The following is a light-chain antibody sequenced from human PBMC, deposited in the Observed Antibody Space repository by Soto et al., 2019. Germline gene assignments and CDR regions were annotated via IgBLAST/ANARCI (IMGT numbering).Light chain of an antibody. V-gene: IGKV1-5*03. CDR2: KAS. CDR1: QSISSW. Sequence: DIQMTQSPSTLSASVGDRVTITCRASQSISSWLAWYQQKPGKAPKLLIYKASSLDSGVPSRFSGSGSGTEFTLTFSSLQPDECADAYCHQYNSYSPAFGEGTTVEIK. J-gene: IGKJ4*02. CDR3: HQYNSYSPA.